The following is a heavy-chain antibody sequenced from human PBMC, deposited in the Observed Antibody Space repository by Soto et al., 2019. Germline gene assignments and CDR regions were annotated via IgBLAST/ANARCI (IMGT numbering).Heavy chain of an antibody. Sequence: EVQLLESGGGFVQPGGSLRLSCVASGFDFTTYAMSWVRQAPGKGLEWVSRVSGSGGSTYYAVSVRGRFTISRDNSKNTLYLQMSSLRAEDTAVYYCAIDAILSYFDYWGQGTLVTVSS. V-gene: IGHV3-23*01. CDR2: VSGSGGST. J-gene: IGHJ4*02. CDR3: AIDAILSYFDY. D-gene: IGHD3-9*01. CDR1: GFDFTTYA.